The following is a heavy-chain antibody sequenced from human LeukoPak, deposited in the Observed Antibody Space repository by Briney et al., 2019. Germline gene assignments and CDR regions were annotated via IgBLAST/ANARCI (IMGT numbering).Heavy chain of an antibody. CDR3: VRHASPYPYGWFDP. CDR2: IYYTGST. J-gene: IGHJ5*02. V-gene: IGHV4-59*08. Sequence: SETLSLTCTVSGVSISNYYRSWIRQPPGKGLEWIGYIYYTGSTNYSPSLKSRVTISVDTSKNQFSLKVSSVTAADTAVYYCVRHASPYPYGWFDPWGQGTLVTVSS. CDR1: GVSISNYY. D-gene: IGHD4-17*01.